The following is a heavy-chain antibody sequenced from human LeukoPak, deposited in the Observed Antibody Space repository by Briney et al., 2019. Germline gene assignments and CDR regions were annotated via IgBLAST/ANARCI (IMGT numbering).Heavy chain of an antibody. CDR3: ARVRVGSGSSHAADAFDI. Sequence: GGSLRLSCAASGFTFSSYSMNGVRQAPGKGLEWVSSISSSSSYIYYADSVKGRFTISRDNAKNSLYLQMNSLRAEDTAVYYCARVRVGSGSSHAADAFDIWGQGTMVTVSS. CDR2: ISSSSSYI. J-gene: IGHJ3*02. D-gene: IGHD1-26*01. CDR1: GFTFSSYS. V-gene: IGHV3-21*01.